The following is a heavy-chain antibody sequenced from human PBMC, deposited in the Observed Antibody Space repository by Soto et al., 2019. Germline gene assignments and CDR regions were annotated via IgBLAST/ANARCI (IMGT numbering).Heavy chain of an antibody. CDR2: ISSSSSYI. D-gene: IGHD3-22*01. V-gene: IGHV3-21*01. CDR1: GFTFSSYS. J-gene: IGHJ5*02. CDR3: ARGLYYYDSSGYYSP. Sequence: EVQLVESWGGVVKPGGSLRLSCAASGFTFSSYSMNWVRQAPGKGLEWVSSISSSSSYIYYADSVKGRFTISRDNAKNSLYLLMNSLRAEDTAVYYCARGLYYYDSSGYYSPWGQGTLVTVSS.